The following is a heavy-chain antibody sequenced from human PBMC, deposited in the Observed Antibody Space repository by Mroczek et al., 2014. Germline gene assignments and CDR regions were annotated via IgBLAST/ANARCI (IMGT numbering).Heavy chain of an antibody. CDR3: ARDRDSGSYNWFDP. V-gene: IGHV1-2*02. CDR2: INPNSGGT. CDR1: GYTFTGYY. Sequence: QVQLQESGAEVKKPGASVKVSCKASGYTFTGYYMHWVRQAPGQGLEWMGWINPNSGGTNYAQKFQGRVTMTRDTSISTAYMELSRLRSDDTAVYYCARDRDSGSYNWFDPWGQGTLVTVSS. J-gene: IGHJ5*02. D-gene: IGHD1-26*01.